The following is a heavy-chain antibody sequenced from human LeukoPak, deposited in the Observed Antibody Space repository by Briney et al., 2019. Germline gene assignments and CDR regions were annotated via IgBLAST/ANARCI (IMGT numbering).Heavy chain of an antibody. CDR2: ISYDGSNK. Sequence: GGSLRLSCAASGFTFSSYAMHWVRQAPGKGLEWVAVISYDGSNKYYADSVKGRFTISRDNSKNTLYLQMNSLRAEDTAVYYCARDPNLDGPLDYWGQGTLVTVSS. V-gene: IGHV3-30-3*01. CDR1: GFTFSSYA. J-gene: IGHJ4*02. CDR3: ARDPNLDGPLDY. D-gene: IGHD1-14*01.